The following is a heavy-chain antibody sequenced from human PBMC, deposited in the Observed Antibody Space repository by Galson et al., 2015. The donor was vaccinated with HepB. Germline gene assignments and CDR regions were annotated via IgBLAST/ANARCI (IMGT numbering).Heavy chain of an antibody. CDR3: TRPGYGSSWFLDYSHGMDI. J-gene: IGHJ6*02. D-gene: IGHD6-13*01. CDR1: GFTFSGSG. V-gene: IGHV3-73*01. CDR2: IRNRASNYAT. Sequence: SLRLSCAASGFTFSGSGIHWVRLASGKGLAWVGRIRNRASNYATAHAASVRGRFTVSRDDSKNTAYLQMNSLKTEDTAVYYCTRPGYGSSWFLDYSHGMDIWGQGTTVIVS.